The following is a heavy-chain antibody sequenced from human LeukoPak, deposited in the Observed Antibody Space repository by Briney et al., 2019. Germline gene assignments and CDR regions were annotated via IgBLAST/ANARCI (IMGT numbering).Heavy chain of an antibody. CDR1: GGTFSGYN. J-gene: IGHJ4*02. V-gene: IGHV1-69*04. CDR3: ARDRLDYGDYVEVDY. CDR2: IIPILGIA. D-gene: IGHD4-17*01. Sequence: SVKVSCKASGGTFSGYNISWVRQAPGQGLEWMGRIIPILGIANYAQKFHGRVTITADKSTSTAYMELSSLRSEDTAVYYCARDRLDYGDYVEVDYWGQGTLVTVSS.